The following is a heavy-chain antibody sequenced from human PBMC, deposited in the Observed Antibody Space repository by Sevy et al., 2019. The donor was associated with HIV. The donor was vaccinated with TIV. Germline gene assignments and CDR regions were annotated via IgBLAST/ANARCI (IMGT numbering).Heavy chain of an antibody. CDR1: GIVFFGAA. D-gene: IGHD3-10*01. V-gene: IGHV1-58*01. CDR2: IIVAGGHT. CDR3: AADAVNSGSPQIYDAFDL. Sequence: ASVKVSCKASGIVFFGAAVQWLRQARGQGPEWIGRIIVAGGHTAFSSTFQYRVSLTRDVSTGTVEMELRDLRIDDTGVYFCAADAVNSGSPQIYDAFDLWGQGTTVTVSS. J-gene: IGHJ3*01.